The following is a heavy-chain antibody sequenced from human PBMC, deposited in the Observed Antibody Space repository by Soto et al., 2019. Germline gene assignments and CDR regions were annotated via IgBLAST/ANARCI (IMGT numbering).Heavy chain of an antibody. V-gene: IGHV5-51*01. CDR2: VYPGDSDT. J-gene: IGHJ4*02. D-gene: IGHD5-12*01. CDR1: GYTFTKNW. Sequence: LGASLKISGRASGYTFTKNWIGWVRQLPGKGLEWVGIVYPGDSDTNYSPSFQGHVTISADKSISTAYLQWSSLKASDTAMYYCARHYIVATREDYWGQGTLVTVSS. CDR3: ARHYIVATREDY.